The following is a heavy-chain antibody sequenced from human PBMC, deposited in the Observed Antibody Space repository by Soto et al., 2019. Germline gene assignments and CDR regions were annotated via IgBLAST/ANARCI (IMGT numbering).Heavy chain of an antibody. CDR3: ERETSYDFWSGYVGFDP. D-gene: IGHD3-3*01. Sequence: SETLSLTFTVSGGSVSSGSHYGSCIRQPPGKGLEGMGNIYYSGSTKYNPSRKSRVTISVDRSRNHFTLNLRSVTTADTDLYYCERETSYDFWSGYVGFDPWGQGTLVTV. V-gene: IGHV4-61*03. CDR2: IYYSGST. CDR1: GGSVSSGSHY. J-gene: IGHJ5*02.